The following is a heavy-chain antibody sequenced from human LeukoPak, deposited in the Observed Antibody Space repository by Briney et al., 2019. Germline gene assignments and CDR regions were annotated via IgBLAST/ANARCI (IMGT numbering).Heavy chain of an antibody. CDR3: ARDRGWEHLRAENWFDP. D-gene: IGHD1-26*01. Sequence: ASVKVSCKASGYTFTGYYMHWVRQAPGQGLEWMGWINPNSGGTNYAQKFQGRVTMTTDTSITTSYMELSELTSDDTAIYYCARDRGWEHLRAENWFDPWGQGTLVTVS. CDR2: INPNSGGT. V-gene: IGHV1-2*02. CDR1: GYTFTGYY. J-gene: IGHJ5*01.